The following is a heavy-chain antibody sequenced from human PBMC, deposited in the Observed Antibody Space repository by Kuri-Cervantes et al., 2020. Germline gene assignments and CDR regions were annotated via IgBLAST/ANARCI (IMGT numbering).Heavy chain of an antibody. J-gene: IGHJ3*02. CDR3: ARDKRTRGTFDI. V-gene: IGHV3-21*01. D-gene: IGHD3-16*01. CDR2: IISSSDYR. Sequence: GEFLKISCVASGFTFRDYAVSWVRQAPGKGLEWVSSIISSSDYRYNADSVKGRFTISRDNAKNSLFLQMNRLRVEDTAVYFCARDKRTRGTFDIWGQGTMVTVSS. CDR1: GFTFRDYA.